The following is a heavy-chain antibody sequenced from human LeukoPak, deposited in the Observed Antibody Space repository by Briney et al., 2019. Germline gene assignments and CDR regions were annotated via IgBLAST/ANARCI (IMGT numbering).Heavy chain of an antibody. Sequence: PSETLSLTCTVSGGSISSGGYYWSWIRQHPGKGLEWIGYIYYSGSTYYNPSLKSRVTISVDTSKNQFSLKLSSVTAADTAVYYCARDHPDYDSSGYQQRGAFDIWGQGTMVTVSS. D-gene: IGHD3-22*01. J-gene: IGHJ3*02. CDR2: IYYSGST. CDR3: ARDHPDYDSSGYQQRGAFDI. CDR1: GGSISSGGYY. V-gene: IGHV4-31*03.